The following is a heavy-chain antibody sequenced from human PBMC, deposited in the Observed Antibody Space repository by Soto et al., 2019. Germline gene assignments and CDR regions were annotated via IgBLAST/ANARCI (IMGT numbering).Heavy chain of an antibody. Sequence: EVQLVESGGGLVQPGGSLRLSCAASGFTFSSYSMNWVRQAPGKGLEWVSYISSSRSTIYYADSVKGRFTNSRDNAKNSPYLQMNVLREEDTAVYYCAREGDRLHWFGPWGQGTLVTVSS. CDR2: ISSSRSTI. CDR1: GFTFSSYS. D-gene: IGHD3-16*01. CDR3: AREGDRLHWFGP. V-gene: IGHV3-48*02. J-gene: IGHJ5*02.